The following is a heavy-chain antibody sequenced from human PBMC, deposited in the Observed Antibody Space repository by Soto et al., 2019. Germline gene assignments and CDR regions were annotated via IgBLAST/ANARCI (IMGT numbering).Heavy chain of an antibody. J-gene: IGHJ4*02. Sequence: QVQLQQSGQGLVKPSQTLSLTCAISGDSVSSNSVAWNWFRQSPSRGLEWLGRTYYRSEWNYDYAVSVKSRISINPDTSQNQFSLQLSSVTPEDTAVYYCVRSRHLGQGQDYWGRGTLVTVSS. CDR1: GDSVSSNSVA. V-gene: IGHV6-1*01. CDR3: VRSRHLGQGQDY. CDR2: TYYRSEWNY.